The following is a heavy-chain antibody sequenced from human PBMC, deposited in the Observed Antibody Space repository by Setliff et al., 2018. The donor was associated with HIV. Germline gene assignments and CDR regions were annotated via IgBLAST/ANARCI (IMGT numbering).Heavy chain of an antibody. CDR1: GGSFSGFY. D-gene: IGHD3-22*01. Sequence: PSETLSLTCAVYGGSFSGFYWNWIRQAPGKGLEWIGEINHSRRTKYNPSLKSRVTISVDTSKNQFSLKLSSVPAADTAFYYCARGFSGGYLFTGYLDVWGKGTTVTVSS. CDR2: INHSRRT. V-gene: IGHV4-34*01. CDR3: ARGFSGGYLFTGYLDV. J-gene: IGHJ6*03.